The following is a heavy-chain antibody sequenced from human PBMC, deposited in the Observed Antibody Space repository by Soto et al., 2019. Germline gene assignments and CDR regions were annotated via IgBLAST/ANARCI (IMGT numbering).Heavy chain of an antibody. V-gene: IGHV1-2*04. CDR2: INPNSGGT. D-gene: IGHD6-6*01. CDR3: ARAGGIAARFTLFAP. Sequence: QVQLVQSGAEVKKPGASVKVSCKASGYTFTGYYMHWVRQAPGQGLEWMGWINPNSGGTNYAQKFQGWVTMTRDTSISTAYMELSRLRSDDTAVYYCARAGGIAARFTLFAPWGQGTLVTVSS. CDR1: GYTFTGYY. J-gene: IGHJ5*02.